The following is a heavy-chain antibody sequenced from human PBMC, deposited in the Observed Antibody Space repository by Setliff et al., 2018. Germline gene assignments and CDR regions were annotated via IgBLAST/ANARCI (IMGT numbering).Heavy chain of an antibody. J-gene: IGHJ5*01. V-gene: IGHV1-2*02. CDR3: AREVPGYSGALDF. Sequence: ASVKVSCKASGYTFTSFFHQWVRQAPGQGLEWLGWINSNSGSTTYAQKFQGRVTMTRDTSINTVYMELKSLTSDDSAVYYCAREVPGYSGALDFWGRGTLVTVTS. D-gene: IGHD5-12*01. CDR1: GYTFTSFF. CDR2: INSNSGST.